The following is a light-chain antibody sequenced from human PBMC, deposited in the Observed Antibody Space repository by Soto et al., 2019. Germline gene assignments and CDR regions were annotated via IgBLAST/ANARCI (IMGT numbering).Light chain of an antibody. J-gene: IGKJ3*01. CDR1: QSISSW. V-gene: IGKV1-5*01. CDR2: DAS. CDR3: QQYTPYSVT. Sequence: DIQMTQSPSTLSASVGDRVTITCRASQSISSWVAWYQQKPGQAPKLLIYDASSLESGVPSRFSGSGSGTEFTLTISSLQPDDFSTYYCQQYTPYSVTFGPWTKVDLK.